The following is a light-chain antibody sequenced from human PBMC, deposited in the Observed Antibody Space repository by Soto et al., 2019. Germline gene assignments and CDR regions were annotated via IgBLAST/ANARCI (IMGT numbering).Light chain of an antibody. V-gene: IGKV1-39*01. CDR3: QQSHSIIQELT. CDR2: ASS. Sequence: DIQMTQSPSSLSASVGDRVTITCRASQSVSNHLNWYQQKPGKAPKLLIYASSSLQSGVPSRFSGSGSGTDFTLTISSLQPEDFATYYCQQSHSIIQELTFGGGTKVEIK. J-gene: IGKJ4*01. CDR1: QSVSNH.